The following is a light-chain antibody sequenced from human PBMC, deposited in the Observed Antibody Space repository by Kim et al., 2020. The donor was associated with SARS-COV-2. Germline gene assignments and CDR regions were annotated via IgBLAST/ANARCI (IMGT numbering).Light chain of an antibody. CDR3: SSYSGGSTLVV. CDR1: SSDIGGYDY. V-gene: IGLV2-14*03. J-gene: IGLJ2*01. Sequence: QSITISCTGSSSDIGGYDYVSWYQQHPCKAPKLIMYDVNHRSSGVSNRFSASKSGHTASLTISGLQADDEADYYCSSYSGGSTLVVFGGGTQLTVL. CDR2: DVN.